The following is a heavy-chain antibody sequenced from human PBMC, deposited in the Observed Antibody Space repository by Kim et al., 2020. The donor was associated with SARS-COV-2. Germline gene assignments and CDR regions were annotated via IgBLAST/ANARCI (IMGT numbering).Heavy chain of an antibody. CDR1: GFTLGDYY. J-gene: IGHJ6*02. Sequence: GGSLRLSCAASGFTLGDYYVNWIRQAPGKGLEWISYISPSSTYTNYADAVKGRFTISRDNAKNSLFLQMNSLIPEDTAVYYWARDQEVWYNIDWIRGAPMDVWGQGTTVTV. CDR3: ARDQEVWYNIDWIRGAPMDV. D-gene: IGHD6-19*01. CDR2: ISPSSTYT. V-gene: IGHV3-11*05.